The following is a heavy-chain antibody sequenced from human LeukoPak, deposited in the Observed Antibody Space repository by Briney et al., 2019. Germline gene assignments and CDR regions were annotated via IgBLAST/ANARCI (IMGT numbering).Heavy chain of an antibody. V-gene: IGHV3-15*01. D-gene: IGHD4-17*01. CDR2: IKSKTDGGTT. Sequence: GGSLRLSCAASGFTFSNAWMSWVRQAPGKGLEWVGRIKSKTDGGTTDYAAPVKGRFTISRDDSKNTLYLQMNSLKTEDTAVYYCTTAPFPKWDDDYGDLGPNELYYFDYWGQETLVTVSS. CDR1: GFTFSNAW. J-gene: IGHJ4*02. CDR3: TTAPFPKWDDDYGDLGPNELYYFDY.